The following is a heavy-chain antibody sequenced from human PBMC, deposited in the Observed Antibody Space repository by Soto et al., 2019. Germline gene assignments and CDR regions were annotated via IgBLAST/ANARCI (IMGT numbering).Heavy chain of an antibody. Sequence: QVQLVQSGAEMKQPGSSVKVSCQSSGGTSNTYAMNWVRQAPGQGPEWMGDISPMFGAANYAPKFQGRVTITADESTGTSYMQLSSLTSEDTALYFCAREVQVHTPAFVYWGQGTLVTVSS. CDR3: AREVQVHTPAFVY. CDR1: GGTSNTYA. D-gene: IGHD3-10*01. V-gene: IGHV1-69*19. J-gene: IGHJ4*02. CDR2: ISPMFGAA.